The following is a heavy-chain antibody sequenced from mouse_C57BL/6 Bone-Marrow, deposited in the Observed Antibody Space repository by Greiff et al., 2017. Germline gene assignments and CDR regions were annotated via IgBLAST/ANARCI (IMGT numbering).Heavy chain of an antibody. CDR3: AKNYGSSPFAY. Sequence: VQVVESGAELVRPGTSVKVSCKASGYAFTNYLIEWVKQRPGQGLEWIGVINPGSGGTNYNEKFKGKATLTADKSSSTAYMQLSSLTSEDSAVYFCAKNYGSSPFAYWGQGTLVTVSA. CDR1: GYAFTNYL. V-gene: IGHV1-54*01. CDR2: INPGSGGT. J-gene: IGHJ3*01. D-gene: IGHD1-1*01.